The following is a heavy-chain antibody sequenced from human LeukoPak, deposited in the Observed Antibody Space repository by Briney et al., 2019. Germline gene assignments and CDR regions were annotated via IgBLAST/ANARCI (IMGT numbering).Heavy chain of an antibody. CDR2: ISSNGGST. CDR3: ARGYYYDNSGYFSVTPRHDAFDI. J-gene: IGHJ3*02. CDR1: GFTFSSYA. Sequence: PGGSLRLSCSASGFTFSSYAMHWVRQAPGKGLEYVSAISSNGGSTYYADSVKGRFTISRDNAQNSLYLQMNSLRAEDTAVYYCARGYYYDNSGYFSVTPRHDAFDIWGQGTMVTVSS. D-gene: IGHD3-22*01. V-gene: IGHV3-64*04.